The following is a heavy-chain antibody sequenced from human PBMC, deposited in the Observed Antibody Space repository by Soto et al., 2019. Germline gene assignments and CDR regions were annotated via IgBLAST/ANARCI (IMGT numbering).Heavy chain of an antibody. D-gene: IGHD6-25*01. CDR2: ISSSSSTI. CDR3: ARVVAAYFAPQY. J-gene: IGHJ4*02. V-gene: IGHV3-48*02. CDR1: GFTFSSYS. Sequence: VGSLRLSCASSGFTFSSYSMNCVRHAPGKWLEWVSYISSSSSTIYYADSVEGRFTISRDNAKNSLYLQMNSLRDEDTAVYYCARVVAAYFAPQYWGQATLVRVSS.